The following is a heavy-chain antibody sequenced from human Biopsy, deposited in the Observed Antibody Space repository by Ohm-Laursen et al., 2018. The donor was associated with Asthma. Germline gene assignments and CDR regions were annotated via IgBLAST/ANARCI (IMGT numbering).Heavy chain of an antibody. CDR2: HDHEEGGT. J-gene: IGHJ4*02. Sequence: SVKVSCKTSGYSLTDLSMHWVRQAPGQGLEWMGGHDHEEGGTVNARRFQGRVTMTEDTSTDTAYMELNSLSSDDTAVYYCASDFPKDYVRYNFQFWGQGTLVTVSS. D-gene: IGHD4-17*01. V-gene: IGHV1-24*01. CDR1: GYSLTDLS. CDR3: ASDFPKDYVRYNFQF.